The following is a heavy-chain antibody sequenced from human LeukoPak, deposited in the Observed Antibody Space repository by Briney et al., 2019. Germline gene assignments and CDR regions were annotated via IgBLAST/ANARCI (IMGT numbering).Heavy chain of an antibody. V-gene: IGHV1-2*02. CDR1: GYTLTVYY. D-gene: IGHD2-15*01. J-gene: IGHJ5*02. Sequence: ASVNVSCKASGYTLTVYYMHWVRQAPGQGHEWMGWINPNSGGTNYEQKLQGRVTMTRDTYISTAYMELSRLRSDDTAVYYCSRDQDSWFDPWGQGTLVTVSS. CDR2: INPNSGGT. CDR3: SRDQDSWFDP.